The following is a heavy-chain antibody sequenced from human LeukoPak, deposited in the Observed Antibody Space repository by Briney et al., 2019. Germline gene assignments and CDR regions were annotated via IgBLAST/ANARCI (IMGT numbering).Heavy chain of an antibody. CDR3: AREEGGSYLPHWYFDL. CDR2: IIPIFGTA. D-gene: IGHD1-26*01. J-gene: IGHJ2*01. CDR1: GGTFSSYA. V-gene: IGHV1-69*01. Sequence: GSSVTVSCKASGGTFSSYAISWVRQAPGQGLEWMGGIIPIFGTANYAQKFQGRVTITADESTSTAYIELGSLRSEDTAVYYCAREEGGSYLPHWYFDLWGRGTLVTVSS.